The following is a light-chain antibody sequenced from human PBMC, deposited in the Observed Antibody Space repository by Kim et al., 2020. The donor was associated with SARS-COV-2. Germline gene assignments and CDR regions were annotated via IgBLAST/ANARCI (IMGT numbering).Light chain of an antibody. CDR3: QVWDSSSDV. J-gene: IGLJ1*01. CDR1: DIGSKS. CDR2: DDS. Sequence: SVAPGKTARITWGGNDIGSKSVRVYQQKPGQAPVLVVYDDSDRPSGIPERFSGSNSGNTATLTISRVEAGDEADYYCQVWDSSSDVFGTGTKVTVL. V-gene: IGLV3-21*03.